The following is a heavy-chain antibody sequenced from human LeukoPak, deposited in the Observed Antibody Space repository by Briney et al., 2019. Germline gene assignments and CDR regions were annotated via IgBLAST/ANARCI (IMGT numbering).Heavy chain of an antibody. Sequence: GESLKIFCKGSGYLFTNYWIGWVRQMPGKGLEWMGIIYPGDSDIRYRPSFQGQVTMSADKSISTAYLQWGSLKASDTAVYYCAISVGADTRGYFFDFWGQGTLVTVSP. V-gene: IGHV5-51*01. D-gene: IGHD5-12*01. CDR1: GYLFTNYW. CDR2: IYPGDSDI. J-gene: IGHJ4*02. CDR3: AISVGADTRGYFFDF.